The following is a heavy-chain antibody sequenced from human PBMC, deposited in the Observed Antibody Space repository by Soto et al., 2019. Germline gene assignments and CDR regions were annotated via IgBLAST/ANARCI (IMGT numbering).Heavy chain of an antibody. CDR2: ISYDGSDK. CDR3: ARGGPRSTYYYYGMDV. J-gene: IGHJ6*02. CDR1: GFTFSTYA. D-gene: IGHD3-16*01. Sequence: QVQLVESGGGVVQPGRSLRLSCMASGFTFSTYAIHWVRQAPGKGLEWVAVISYDGSDKYFADSVKGRFTITRDNSKDKLYLQMNSLRAEDTAVYYCARGGPRSTYYYYGMDVWGQGAAVTVSS. V-gene: IGHV3-30-3*01.